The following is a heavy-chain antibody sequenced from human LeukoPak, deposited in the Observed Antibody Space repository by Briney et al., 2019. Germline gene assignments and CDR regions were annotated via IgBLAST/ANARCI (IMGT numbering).Heavy chain of an antibody. V-gene: IGHV3-23*01. CDR1: GFTFSSYS. CDR3: AKNGDRGAYCSGGSCYPYYYYIDV. Sequence: GSLRLSCAAPGFTFSSYSMNWVRQAPGKGLEWVSAISATGGTTYYADSVKGRFTISRDNSKNTLYLQMNSLRAEDTAIYYCAKNGDRGAYCSGGSCYPYYYYIDVWGKGTTVTISS. CDR2: ISATGGTT. J-gene: IGHJ6*03. D-gene: IGHD2-15*01.